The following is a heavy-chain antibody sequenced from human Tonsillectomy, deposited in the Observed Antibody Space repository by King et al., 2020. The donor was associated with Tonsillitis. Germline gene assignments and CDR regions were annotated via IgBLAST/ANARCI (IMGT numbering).Heavy chain of an antibody. CDR2: IDPDNGGT. J-gene: IGHJ3*01. CDR3: ARELGINDFIV. D-gene: IGHD7-27*01. CDR1: GYTFTSNH. Sequence: QLVQSGAEVRKPGASVKVSCTASGYTFTSNHIHWVRQAPGQGLECMGWIDPDNGGTHYAENFQGRVTLTRDTSISTAYMELNSLTSDDTAVYYCARELGINDFIVWGQGTMVTVSS. V-gene: IGHV1-2*02.